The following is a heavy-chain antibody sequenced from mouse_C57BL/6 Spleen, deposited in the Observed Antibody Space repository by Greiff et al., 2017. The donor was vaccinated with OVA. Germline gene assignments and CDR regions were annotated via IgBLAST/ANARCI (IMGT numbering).Heavy chain of an antibody. D-gene: IGHD1-1*01. CDR2: IHPNSGST. Sequence: QVQLQQPGAELVKPGASVKLSCKASGYTFTSYWMHWVKQRPGQGLEWIGMIHPNSGSTNYNEKFKSKATLTVDKSSSTAYMQLSSLTSEDSAVYYGERDYGSSYDWYFDVWGTGTTVTVSS. CDR1: GYTFTSYW. V-gene: IGHV1-64*01. CDR3: ERDYGSSYDWYFDV. J-gene: IGHJ1*03.